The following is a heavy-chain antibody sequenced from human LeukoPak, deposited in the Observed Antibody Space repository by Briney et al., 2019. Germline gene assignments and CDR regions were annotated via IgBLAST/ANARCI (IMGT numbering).Heavy chain of an antibody. CDR3: ARADKDGYGFFGFDY. V-gene: IGHV3-20*04. J-gene: IGHJ4*02. CDR2: INWNGGSI. D-gene: IGHD5-18*01. CDR1: GFAFDDYG. Sequence: GGSLRLSCAASGFAFDDYGMSWVRPAPGKGLEWVSGINWNGGSIGYADSVKGRFTISRDNAKNSLYLQINSLRAEDTALYYCARADKDGYGFFGFDYWGQGTLVTVSS.